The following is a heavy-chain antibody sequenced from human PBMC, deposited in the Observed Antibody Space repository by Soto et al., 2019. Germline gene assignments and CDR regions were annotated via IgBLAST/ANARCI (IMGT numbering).Heavy chain of an antibody. Sequence: SETLSLTCAVYGGAFSGYYWSWIRQPPGKGLEWSGEVNHSGSTNYNPSLKSRVTISVDTSKTQISLKLSSVAAADTAVYYCARHPIMITFGGVTVLRPGAFDIWGQGTMVTVSS. V-gene: IGHV4-34*01. CDR1: GGAFSGYY. CDR2: VNHSGST. D-gene: IGHD3-16*02. J-gene: IGHJ3*02. CDR3: ARHPIMITFGGVTVLRPGAFDI.